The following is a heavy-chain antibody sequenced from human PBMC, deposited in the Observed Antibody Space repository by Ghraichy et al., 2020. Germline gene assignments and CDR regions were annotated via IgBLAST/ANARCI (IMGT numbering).Heavy chain of an antibody. Sequence: ASVKVSCKASGYTFTSYGISWVRQAPGQGLEWMGWISAYNGNTNYAQKLQGRVTMTTDTSTSTAYMELRSLRSDDTAVYYCATNNKNIAAAGTYHDAFDIWGQGTMVTVSS. V-gene: IGHV1-18*04. J-gene: IGHJ3*02. CDR1: GYTFTSYG. D-gene: IGHD6-13*01. CDR2: ISAYNGNT. CDR3: ATNNKNIAAAGTYHDAFDI.